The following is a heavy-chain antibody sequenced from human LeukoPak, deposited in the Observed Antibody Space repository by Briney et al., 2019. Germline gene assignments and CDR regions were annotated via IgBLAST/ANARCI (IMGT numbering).Heavy chain of an antibody. V-gene: IGHV1-8*03. CDR3: ARRHFYGSGSYFSFDY. CDR2: MNPNSGNT. CDR1: GYPFTTYD. J-gene: IGHJ4*02. Sequence: ASVKVSCKASGYPFTTYDINRVRQATGQGLEWMGWMNPNSGNTGYAQKFQGRVTITRNTSINTAYMELSSLRSEDTAVCYCARRHFYGSGSYFSFDYWGQGTLVTVSS. D-gene: IGHD3-10*01.